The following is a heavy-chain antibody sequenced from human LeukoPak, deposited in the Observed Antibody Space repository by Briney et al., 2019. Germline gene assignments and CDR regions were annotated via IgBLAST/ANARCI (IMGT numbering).Heavy chain of an antibody. CDR2: ISGSGHSI. Sequence: GGSLTLSWVGSGFTFTKSDMSWVRQPPGRGLEWVSVISGSGHSINYADSVKGRFTISRDTSKNPLYLQMNSLRAEDTALYYCTRDFNWGDAGWGQGTLVTVSS. J-gene: IGHJ4*02. CDR1: GFTFTKSD. D-gene: IGHD7-27*01. CDR3: TRDFNWGDAG. V-gene: IGHV3-23*01.